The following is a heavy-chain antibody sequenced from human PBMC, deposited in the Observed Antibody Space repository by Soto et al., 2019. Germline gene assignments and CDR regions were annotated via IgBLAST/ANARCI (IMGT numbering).Heavy chain of an antibody. J-gene: IGHJ5*02. V-gene: IGHV1-18*01. CDR3: AREVIAVAGTRRRTRWFDP. Sequence: QVQLVQSGAEVKKPGASVKVSCKASGYTFTSYGISWVRQAPGQGLEWMGWISAYNGNTNYAQKLQGRVTMTTDTCTSTDYMELRSLRSDDTAVYYCAREVIAVAGTRRRTRWFDPWGQGTLVTVS. CDR2: ISAYNGNT. D-gene: IGHD6-19*01. CDR1: GYTFTSYG.